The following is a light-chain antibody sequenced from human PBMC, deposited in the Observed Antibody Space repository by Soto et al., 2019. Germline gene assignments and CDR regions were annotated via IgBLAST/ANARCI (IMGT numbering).Light chain of an antibody. V-gene: IGLV1-40*01. CDR1: SSNIGAGSD. J-gene: IGLJ1*01. CDR3: QSFDSSLSSYV. CDR2: ANT. Sequence: QTVLTQPPSVYGAPGQRLTISCTGSSSNIGAGSDVHWYQHFPGKAPNLLIYANTDRPSGVPDRFSGSKSGTSASLAIARLQAEDEADYYCQSFDSSLSSYVFGGGTKVTVL.